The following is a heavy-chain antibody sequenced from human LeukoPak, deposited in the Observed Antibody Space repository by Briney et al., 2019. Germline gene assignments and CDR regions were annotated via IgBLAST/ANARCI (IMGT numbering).Heavy chain of an antibody. J-gene: IGHJ4*02. V-gene: IGHV1-69*13. CDR1: GGTFSSYA. CDR2: IILIFGTA. Sequence: SVKVSCKASGGTFSSYAISWVRQAPGQRLEWMGGIILIFGTANYAQKFQGRVTITADESTSTAYMELSSLRSEDTAVYHCARVGTTTGYYFDYWGQGTLVTVSS. CDR3: ARVGTTTGYYFDY. D-gene: IGHD1-7*01.